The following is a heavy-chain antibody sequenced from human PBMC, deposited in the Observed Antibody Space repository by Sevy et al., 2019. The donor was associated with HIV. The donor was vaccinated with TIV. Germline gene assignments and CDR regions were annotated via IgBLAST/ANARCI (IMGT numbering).Heavy chain of an antibody. V-gene: IGHV3-49*03. CDR3: SRVLGWAAPEQLYY. CDR1: EFTFGDCA. CDR2: IRSRAYGGTT. Sequence: GGSLRLSCTASEFTFGDCAMSWFRQAPGKGLEWVGFIRSRAYGGTTEYAASVKGRFIISRDDSKSIAYLQMNSLKTEDTAVYYCSRVLGWAAPEQLYYWGQGTLVTVSS. D-gene: IGHD1-1*01. J-gene: IGHJ4*02.